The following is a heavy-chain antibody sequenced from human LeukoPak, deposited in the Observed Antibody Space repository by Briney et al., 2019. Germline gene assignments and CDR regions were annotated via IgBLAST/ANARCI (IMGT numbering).Heavy chain of an antibody. D-gene: IGHD2-15*01. CDR3: AKRRTPVVVEGAFDY. Sequence: GRSLRLSCAASGFTFSSYGMHWVRQAPGKGLEWVAVISYDGSNKYYADSVKGRFTISRDNSKNTLYLQMNSLRAEDTAVYYCAKRRTPVVVEGAFDYWGQETLVTVSS. CDR1: GFTFSSYG. J-gene: IGHJ4*02. CDR2: ISYDGSNK. V-gene: IGHV3-30*18.